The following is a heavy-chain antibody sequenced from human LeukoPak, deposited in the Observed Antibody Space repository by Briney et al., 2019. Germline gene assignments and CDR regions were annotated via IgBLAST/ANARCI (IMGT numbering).Heavy chain of an antibody. CDR3: ARDPVPAAARHFDY. D-gene: IGHD2-2*01. V-gene: IGHV3-30-3*01. Sequence: PGGSLRLSCAAAGFTFSSYAMHWVRQAPGQGLEWLAVISSDGSLEYYADSVKGRFTISRDNSKYTLYLQMSSLRPEDTAVYYCARDPVPAAARHFDYWGQGTLVTVSS. J-gene: IGHJ4*02. CDR2: ISSDGSLE. CDR1: GFTFSSYA.